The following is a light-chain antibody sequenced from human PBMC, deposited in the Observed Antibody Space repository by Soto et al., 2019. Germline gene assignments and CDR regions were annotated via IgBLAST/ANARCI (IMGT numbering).Light chain of an antibody. V-gene: IGLV8-61*01. CDR1: SGSVSTTYY. J-gene: IGLJ2*01. CDR3: MLYMGGGLVV. CDR2: STN. Sequence: QTVVSQEPSFSVSPGGTVTLTCGLTSGSVSTTYYPSWYQQTPGQAPRTLIYSTNIRSSGVPDRFSGSILGNKAALTITGAQADDESDYHCMLYMGGGLVVFGGGTKLNVL.